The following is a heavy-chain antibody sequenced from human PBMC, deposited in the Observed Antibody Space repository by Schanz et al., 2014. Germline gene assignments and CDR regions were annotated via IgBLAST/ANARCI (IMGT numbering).Heavy chain of an antibody. Sequence: EVQLMESGGGLVQPGGSLRLSCAASGFNFSDYAMCWVRQAPGKGLEWVSAISGGGGTTYYTDSVKGRFTISRDNSRNTLYLQMNSLRAEDTAVYYCARDGYSVVVISPTESFDIWGQGTMVTVSP. CDR2: ISGGGGTT. V-gene: IGHV3-23*01. CDR1: GFNFSDYA. CDR3: ARDGYSVVVISPTESFDI. J-gene: IGHJ3*02. D-gene: IGHD2-21*01.